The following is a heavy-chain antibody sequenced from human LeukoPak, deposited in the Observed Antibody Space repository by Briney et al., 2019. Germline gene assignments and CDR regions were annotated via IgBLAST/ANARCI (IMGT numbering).Heavy chain of an antibody. CDR3: ARVPPPIQLWWPLEY. D-gene: IGHD5-18*01. CDR2: ISYDGSNK. V-gene: IGHV3-30*19. Sequence: GGSLRLSCAASGFTFSSYGMHWVRQAPGKGLEWVAVISYDGSNKYYADSVKGRFTISRDNSKNTLYLQMNSLRAEDTAVYYCARVPPPIQLWWPLEYWGQGTLVTVSS. CDR1: GFTFSSYG. J-gene: IGHJ4*02.